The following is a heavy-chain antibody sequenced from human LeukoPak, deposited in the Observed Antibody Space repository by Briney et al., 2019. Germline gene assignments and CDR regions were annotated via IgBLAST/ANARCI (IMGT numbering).Heavy chain of an antibody. CDR3: AKSRGYSYGFPFDY. CDR1: GFTFDDYA. Sequence: GGSLRLSCAAFGFTFDDYAMHWVRQAPGKGLEWVSGISWNSGSIGYADSVKGRFTISRDNAKNSLYLQMNSLRAEDTALYYCAKSRGYSYGFPFDYWGQGTLVTVPS. V-gene: IGHV3-9*01. J-gene: IGHJ4*02. D-gene: IGHD5-18*01. CDR2: ISWNSGSI.